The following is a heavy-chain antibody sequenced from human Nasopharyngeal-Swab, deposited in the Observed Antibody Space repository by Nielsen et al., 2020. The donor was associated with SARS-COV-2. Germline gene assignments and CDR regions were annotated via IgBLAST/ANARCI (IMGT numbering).Heavy chain of an antibody. CDR1: GGSISSSSYY. Sequence: SETLSLTCTVSGGSISSSSYYWGWIRQPPGKGLEWIGSIYYSGSTYYNPSLKSRVTISVDTSKNQFSLKLSSVTAADTAVYYCARGLLYSSSSDGYWGQGTLVTVSS. V-gene: IGHV4-39*01. D-gene: IGHD6-6*01. CDR2: IYYSGST. CDR3: ARGLLYSSSSDGY. J-gene: IGHJ4*02.